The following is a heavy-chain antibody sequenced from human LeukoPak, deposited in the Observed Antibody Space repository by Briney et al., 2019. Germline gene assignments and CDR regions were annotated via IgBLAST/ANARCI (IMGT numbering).Heavy chain of an antibody. CDR2: IYYSGST. J-gene: IGHJ6*03. CDR3: ARERYYYYMDV. Sequence: SQTLSLTCTVSGGSISSGSYYWSWIRQPPGKGLEWIGYIYYSGSTNYNPSLKSRVTISVDTSKNQFSLKLSSVTAADTAVYYCARERYYYYMDVWGKGTTVTVSS. CDR1: GGSISSGSYY. V-gene: IGHV4-61*01.